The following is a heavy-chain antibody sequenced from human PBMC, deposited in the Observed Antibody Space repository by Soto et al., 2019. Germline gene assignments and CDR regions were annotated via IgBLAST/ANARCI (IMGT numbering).Heavy chain of an antibody. CDR2: ISGSGGST. Sequence: GGSLRLSCAASGFTFSSYAMSWVRQAPGKGLEWVSAISGSGGSTYYADSVKGRFTISRDNSKNTLYLQMNSLRAEDTAVYYCAKGAVLWASSGWYNWFAPWGQGTLVTFSS. V-gene: IGHV3-23*01. J-gene: IGHJ5*02. CDR1: GFTFSSYA. D-gene: IGHD6-19*01. CDR3: AKGAVLWASSGWYNWFAP.